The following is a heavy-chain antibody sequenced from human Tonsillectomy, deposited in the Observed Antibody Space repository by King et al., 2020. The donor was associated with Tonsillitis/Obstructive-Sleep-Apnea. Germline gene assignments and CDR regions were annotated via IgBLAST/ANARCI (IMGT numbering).Heavy chain of an antibody. CDR2: IKEDGSEK. CDR1: GFTFSRFW. D-gene: IGHD3-22*01. Sequence: VQLVESGGGLVQPGGSPRLSCAASGFTFSRFWMSWVRQAPGKGLEWVANIKEDGSEKYHVDSVKGRFTISRDNDKNSLYLQMNSLRAEDTAVYYCARVLDYYDSSGYRTFDIWGQGTMVTVSS. CDR3: ARVLDYYDSSGYRTFDI. J-gene: IGHJ3*02. V-gene: IGHV3-7*03.